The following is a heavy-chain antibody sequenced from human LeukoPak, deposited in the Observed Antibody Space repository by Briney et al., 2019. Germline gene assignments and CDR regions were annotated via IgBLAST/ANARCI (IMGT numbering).Heavy chain of an antibody. Sequence: PSETLSLTCTVSGGSISSTSYYWGWIRQPPGKGLEWIGSIYYSGSTYYNPSLKSRVTISVDTSKNQFSLKLSSVTAADTAVYYCARHEADYYYYMDVWGKGTTVTISS. CDR1: GGSISSTSYY. CDR2: IYYSGST. J-gene: IGHJ6*03. CDR3: ARHEADYYYYMDV. V-gene: IGHV4-39*01.